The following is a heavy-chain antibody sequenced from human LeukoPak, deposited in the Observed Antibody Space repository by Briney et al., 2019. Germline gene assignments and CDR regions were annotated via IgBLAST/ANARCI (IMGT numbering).Heavy chain of an antibody. CDR3: ARVLLYIYYFDY. J-gene: IGHJ4*02. V-gene: IGHV3-48*03. CDR1: GFTFSSDE. D-gene: IGHD4-11*01. Sequence: GGSLRLSCAASGFTFSSDEMNWVSQAQGKGLEWVSYISSSGEKKYYADSVKGLFTISRDNAKISLYLQMNSLRADDTAVYYCARVLLYIYYFDYWGQGTLVTVSS. CDR2: ISSSGEKK.